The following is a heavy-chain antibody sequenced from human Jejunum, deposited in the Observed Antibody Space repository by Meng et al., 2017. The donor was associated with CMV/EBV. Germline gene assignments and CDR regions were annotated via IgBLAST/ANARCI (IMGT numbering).Heavy chain of an antibody. J-gene: IGHJ3*02. D-gene: IGHD5-24*01. V-gene: IGHV1-69*02. CDR2: IIPILDRP. CDR1: GATFSTYT. CDR3: ARRKDVRGDSFDI. Sequence: SGATFSTYTITWVRQAPGQGLEWMGRIIPILDRPNYAQKFQGRVTITADKSTNTAYMELSSLRSEDTAVYYCARRKDVRGDSFDIWGQGTMVTVSS.